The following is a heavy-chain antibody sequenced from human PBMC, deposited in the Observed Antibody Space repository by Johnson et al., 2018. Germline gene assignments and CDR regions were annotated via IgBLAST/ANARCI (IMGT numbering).Heavy chain of an antibody. J-gene: IGHJ6*02. D-gene: IGHD4-17*01. CDR3: AKCYGDYVYYYYGMDV. V-gene: IGHV3-23*04. Sequence: VQLVESGGGLVQPGGSRRLSCAASGFTFSSYDMRWVRQAPGKGLEWVSAISGSGGSTYYADSVKGRFTISRDNSKNTLYLQMNSLRAEDRAVYYCAKCYGDYVYYYYGMDVWGQGTMVTVSS. CDR2: ISGSGGST. CDR1: GFTFSSYD.